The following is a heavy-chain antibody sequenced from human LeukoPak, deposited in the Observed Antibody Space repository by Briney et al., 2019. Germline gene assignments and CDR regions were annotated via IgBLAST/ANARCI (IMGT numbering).Heavy chain of an antibody. CDR2: ISGSGGST. CDR1: GFTFSSYA. V-gene: IGHV3-23*01. CDR3: AKERVNYDILTGYYGSGSDY. J-gene: IGHJ4*02. Sequence: SGGSLRLSCAASGFTFSSYAMSWVRQAPGKGLAWVSAISGSGGSTYYADSVKGRFTISRDNSKNTLYLQMNSLRAEDTAVYYCAKERVNYDILTGYYGSGSDYWGQGTLVTVSS. D-gene: IGHD3-9*01.